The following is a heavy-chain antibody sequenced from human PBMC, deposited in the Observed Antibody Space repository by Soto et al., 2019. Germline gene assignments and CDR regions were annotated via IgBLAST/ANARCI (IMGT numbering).Heavy chain of an antibody. CDR3: GRGDGSRGTFYYMEV. CDR1: GFTFSDYW. J-gene: IGHJ6*03. Sequence: GGSLRLSCAASGFTFSDYWMHWARQDPGKGLVWVSRINSDGSSPTYADSVKGRFTISRDNAKNTLYLQMNSLRAEDTAVYYCGRGDGSRGTFYYMEVWGKGTTVTVSS. V-gene: IGHV3-74*01. D-gene: IGHD2-15*01. CDR2: INSDGSSP.